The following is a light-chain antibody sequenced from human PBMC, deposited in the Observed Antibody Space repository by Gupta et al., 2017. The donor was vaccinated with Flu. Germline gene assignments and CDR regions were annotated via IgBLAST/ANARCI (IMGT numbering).Light chain of an antibody. CDR3: QQYNNWPLT. CDR1: QSVSRN. Sequence: IVLTQSSATLSVYPGERATLSCRASQSVSRNLAWYQQKPGQAPRLLIYGASTRATGIPARFSGSGSGTEFTLTISSLQSEDFAVYYCQQYNNWPLTFGGGTKVEIK. J-gene: IGKJ4*01. V-gene: IGKV3-15*01. CDR2: GAS.